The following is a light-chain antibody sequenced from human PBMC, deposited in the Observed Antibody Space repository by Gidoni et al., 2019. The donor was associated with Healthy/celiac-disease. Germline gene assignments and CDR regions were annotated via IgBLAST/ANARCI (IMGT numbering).Light chain of an antibody. CDR1: RSDVGGYTY. Sequence: QSALTQPASVSGSPGQSITISCTGTRSDVGGYTYVSWYQQHPGTAPKPVIYDVTNRPSGVSNRFSGSKSGNTASLTISGLQAEDEADYYCSSYTSSSTLVFGGGTKLTVL. CDR3: SSYTSSSTLV. CDR2: DVT. V-gene: IGLV2-14*03. J-gene: IGLJ2*01.